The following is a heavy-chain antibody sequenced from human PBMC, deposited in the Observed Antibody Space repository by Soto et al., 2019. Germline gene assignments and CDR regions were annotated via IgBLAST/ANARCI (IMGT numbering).Heavy chain of an antibody. CDR1: GFTFSSYA. CDR2: ISYDGSYK. V-gene: IGHV3-30-3*01. CDR3: ARGLYYDSSGYWAP. Sequence: GGSLRLSCAASGFTFSSYAMHWVRQAPGKGLEWVAVISYDGSYKYYADSVKGRFTISRDNSKNTLYLQMNSLRAEDTAVYYCARGLYYDSSGYWAPWGQGTMVTVSS. D-gene: IGHD3-22*01. J-gene: IGHJ3*01.